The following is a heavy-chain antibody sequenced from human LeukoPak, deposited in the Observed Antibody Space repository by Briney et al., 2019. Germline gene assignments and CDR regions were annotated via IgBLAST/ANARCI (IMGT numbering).Heavy chain of an antibody. Sequence: GGSLRLSCAASGFTFSDYSMNWVRQAPGKGLEWISYIGIDSGSTNYADSVEGRFTISGDKAKNSLYLQMNSLRVEDTAVYYCARDYKYAFDNWGQGTLVTVSS. D-gene: IGHD5-24*01. CDR1: GFTFSDYS. CDR2: IGIDSGST. V-gene: IGHV3-48*01. J-gene: IGHJ4*02. CDR3: ARDYKYAFDN.